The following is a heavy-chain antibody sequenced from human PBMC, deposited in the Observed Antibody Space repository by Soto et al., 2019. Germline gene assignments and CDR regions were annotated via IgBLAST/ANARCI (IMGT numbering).Heavy chain of an antibody. D-gene: IGHD2-15*01. CDR1: GGTFSSYA. Sequence: QVQLVQSGAEVKKPGSSVRVSCKASGGTFSSYALSWVRQAPGQGLEWMAGIIPIFGTTNYAQKFQDRVPFTADESSSTAYMEMSSLRSEDTAVYYCAGLCSGDGCSLGPYSHYGMDVWGQGTTVTVSS. CDR2: IIPIFGTT. CDR3: AGLCSGDGCSLGPYSHYGMDV. V-gene: IGHV1-69*12. J-gene: IGHJ6*02.